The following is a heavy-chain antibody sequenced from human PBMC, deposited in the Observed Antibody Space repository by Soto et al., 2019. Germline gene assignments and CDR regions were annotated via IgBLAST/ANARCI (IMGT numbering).Heavy chain of an antibody. V-gene: IGHV4-28*01. D-gene: IGHD2-2*01. CDR3: ARNAARYCSSTSCYGDYGMDV. Sequence: SETLSLTCAVSGYSISSSNWWGWIRQPPGKGLEWIGYIYYSGSTYYNPSLESRVTMSVDTSKNQFSLKLSSVTAVDTAVYYCARNAARYCSSTSCYGDYGMDVWGQGTTVTVSS. CDR2: IYYSGST. J-gene: IGHJ6*02. CDR1: GYSISSSNW.